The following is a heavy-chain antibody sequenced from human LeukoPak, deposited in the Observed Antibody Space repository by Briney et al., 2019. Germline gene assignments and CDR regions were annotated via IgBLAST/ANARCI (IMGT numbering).Heavy chain of an antibody. Sequence: ASVKVSCKASGYTFTRYHIHWVRQAPGQGLEWMGVINPSGGPATYAQKFQGRVTLTRDTSTTTVYMEVSSLRSDDTAVYYCAREAIFGVVREYYFDLWGQGTLVTVSS. CDR2: INPSGGPA. CDR3: AREAIFGVVREYYFDL. CDR1: GYTFTRYH. V-gene: IGHV1-46*01. J-gene: IGHJ4*02. D-gene: IGHD3-3*01.